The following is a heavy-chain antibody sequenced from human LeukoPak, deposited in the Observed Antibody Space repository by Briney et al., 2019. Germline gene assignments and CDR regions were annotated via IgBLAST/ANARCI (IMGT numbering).Heavy chain of an antibody. CDR3: ARARWYCTNGVCYRSWFDP. CDR1: GGSFSGYY. D-gene: IGHD2-8*01. Sequence: PSETLSLTCAVYGGSFSGYYWSWIRQPPGKGLEWIGEINHSGSTNYNPSLKSRVTISVDTSKSQFSLKLSSVTAADTAVYYCARARWYCTNGVCYRSWFDPWGQGTLVTVSS. CDR2: INHSGST. J-gene: IGHJ5*02. V-gene: IGHV4-34*01.